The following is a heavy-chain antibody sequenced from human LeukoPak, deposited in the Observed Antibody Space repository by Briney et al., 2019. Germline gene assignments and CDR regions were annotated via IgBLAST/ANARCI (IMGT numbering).Heavy chain of an antibody. CDR2: MNPNSGNT. CDR3: AITMVRGVILRSYGMDV. Sequence: ASVKVSCKASGYTFTNFDINWVRQTPGQGLEWMGWMNPNSGNTGYAQKFQGRVTMTRNTSISTAYMELSSLRSEDTAVYYCAITMVRGVILRSYGMDVWGQGTTVTVSS. J-gene: IGHJ6*02. CDR1: GYTFTNFD. V-gene: IGHV1-8*01. D-gene: IGHD3-10*01.